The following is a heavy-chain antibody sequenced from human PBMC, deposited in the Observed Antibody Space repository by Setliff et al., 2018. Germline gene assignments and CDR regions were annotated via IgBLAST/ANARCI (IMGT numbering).Heavy chain of an antibody. CDR1: GYTFTDYW. J-gene: IGHJ6*03. D-gene: IGHD3-10*01. CDR2: IFPGNSAT. V-gene: IGHV5-51*01. CDR3: ARVGDYMGFYYNYYMDV. Sequence: PGESLKISCKGSGYTFTDYWIGWVRQMPGKGLEWMGIIFPGNSATKYSPSFQGQVTMSADKSISTAYLQWSSLKASDTAIYYCARVGDYMGFYYNYYMDVWGKGATVTVSS.